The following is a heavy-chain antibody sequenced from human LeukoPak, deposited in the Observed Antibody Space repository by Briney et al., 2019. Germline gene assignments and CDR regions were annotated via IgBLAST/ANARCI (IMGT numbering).Heavy chain of an antibody. Sequence: GGSLRLSCAASGFTFSSYAMSWVRQAPGKGPEWVSAISGSGGSTYYADSVKGRFTISRDNSKNTLYLQMNSLRAEDTAVYYCAKVGSFGVVISALDYWGQGTLVTVSS. D-gene: IGHD3-3*01. V-gene: IGHV3-23*01. CDR3: AKVGSFGVVISALDY. CDR1: GFTFSSYA. CDR2: ISGSGGST. J-gene: IGHJ4*02.